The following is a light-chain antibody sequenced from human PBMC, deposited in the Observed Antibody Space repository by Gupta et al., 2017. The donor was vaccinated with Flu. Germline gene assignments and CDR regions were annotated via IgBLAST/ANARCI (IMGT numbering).Light chain of an antibody. CDR3: RQGSHWPWA. J-gene: IGKJ1*01. CDR1: QGLVYSDGNTY. V-gene: IGKV2-30*01. CDR2: LVT. Sequence: VTLGQSASISCRSSQGLVYSDGNTYLHWFQQRPGQSPRRLIYLVTKRDSGVPDRFSGSGSGTDFTLRISRVEAEDVGVYFCRQGSHWPWAFGQGTKLEIK.